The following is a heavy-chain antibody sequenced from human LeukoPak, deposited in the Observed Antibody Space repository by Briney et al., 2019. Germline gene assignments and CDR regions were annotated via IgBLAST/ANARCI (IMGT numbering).Heavy chain of an antibody. D-gene: IGHD3-9*01. CDR1: GGTFSSYA. CDR3: ARVPDAMTGYYQFDI. V-gene: IGHV1-69*05. CDR2: IIPIFGTA. J-gene: IGHJ3*02. Sequence: SVKVSCKASGGTFSSYAISWVRQAPGQGLEWMGGIIPIFGTANYAQKFQGRVTITTDESTSTAYMELSSLRSEDTAVYYCARVPDAMTGYYQFDIWGQGTIVTVSS.